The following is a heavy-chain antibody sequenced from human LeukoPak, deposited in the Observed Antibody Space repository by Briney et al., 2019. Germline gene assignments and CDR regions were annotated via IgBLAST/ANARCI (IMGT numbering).Heavy chain of an antibody. V-gene: IGHV4-30-2*05. CDR1: GGSISSGGYS. Sequence: SQTLSLTCAVSGGSISSGGYSWSWIRQPPGKGLEWIGYIYHSGSTYYNPSLRSRVTISVDTSKNQFSLKLSSVTAADTALYYWAREGNWKTGYDPLVGYWGQGTLVTVSS. CDR2: IYHSGST. D-gene: IGHD5-12*01. J-gene: IGHJ4*02. CDR3: AREGNWKTGYDPLVGY.